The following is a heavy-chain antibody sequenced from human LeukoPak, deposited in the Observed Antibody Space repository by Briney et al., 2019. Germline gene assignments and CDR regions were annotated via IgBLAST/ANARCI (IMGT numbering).Heavy chain of an antibody. V-gene: IGHV4-34*01. J-gene: IGHJ5*02. D-gene: IGHD2-21*02. CDR1: GGSFSGYY. Sequence: PSETLSLTCAVYGGSFSGYYWSWIRQPPGKGLEWIGEINHSGSTNYNPSLKSRVTISVDTSKNQFSLKLSSVTAADTAVYYCAREPCGGDCYSATPWFDPWGQGTLVTVSS. CDR2: INHSGST. CDR3: AREPCGGDCYSATPWFDP.